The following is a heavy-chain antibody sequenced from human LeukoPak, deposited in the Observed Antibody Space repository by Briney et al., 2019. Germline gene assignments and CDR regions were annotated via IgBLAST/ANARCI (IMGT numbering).Heavy chain of an antibody. Sequence: PGGSLRLSCAASGFTFSSYAMSWVRQAPGKGLEWVSAISGSGGSTYYADSVKGRFTISRDNSKNTLYLQMNSLRSEDTAVYYCARVSGGYDTDFDYWGQGTLVTVSS. CDR1: GFTFSSYA. CDR3: ARVSGGYDTDFDY. D-gene: IGHD5-12*01. J-gene: IGHJ4*02. V-gene: IGHV3-23*01. CDR2: ISGSGGST.